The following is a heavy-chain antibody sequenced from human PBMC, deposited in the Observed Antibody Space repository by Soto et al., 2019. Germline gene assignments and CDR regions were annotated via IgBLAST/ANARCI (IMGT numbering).Heavy chain of an antibody. J-gene: IGHJ4*02. D-gene: IGHD2-2*01. CDR1: GGSISSGDYY. CDR3: ARDVGSSHGPGHPHYFDY. V-gene: IGHV4-31*03. Sequence: QVQLQESGPGLVKPSQTLSLTCTVSGGSISSGDYYWSWIRQLPGKVLECIAYIYYNGNTYYTPSLQSRATISLETSRNQFFLNLNSVTAADTAVYYCARDVGSSHGPGHPHYFDYWGQGTLVTVSS. CDR2: IYYNGNT.